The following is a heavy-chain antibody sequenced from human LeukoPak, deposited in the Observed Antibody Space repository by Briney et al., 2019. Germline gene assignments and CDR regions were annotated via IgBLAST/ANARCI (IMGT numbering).Heavy chain of an antibody. CDR3: ARGPITDIVVMYYFDY. J-gene: IGHJ4*02. Sequence: ASVKVSCKVSGYTLTELSMHWVRQAPGQGLEWMGIINPSGGSTSYAQKFQGRVTMTRDTSTSTVYMELSSLRSEDTAVYYCARGPITDIVVMYYFDYWGQGTLVTVSS. CDR1: GYTLTELS. CDR2: INPSGGST. V-gene: IGHV1-46*01. D-gene: IGHD5-12*01.